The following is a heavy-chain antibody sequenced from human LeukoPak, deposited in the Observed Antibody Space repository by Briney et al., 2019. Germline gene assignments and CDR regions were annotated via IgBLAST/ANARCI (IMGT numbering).Heavy chain of an antibody. J-gene: IGHJ4*02. CDR3: ARRQGCSSSSCPPDY. CDR2: IYPGDSDT. Sequence: GKSLKISCRGSGYSFTTYWIGWVRQMPGKGLEWMGIIYPGDSDTRYTPYFQGQVTMSAEKSINIAYLQWSSLRASDTAMYYCARRQGCSSSSCPPDYWGQGTLVTVSA. D-gene: IGHD2-2*01. V-gene: IGHV5-51*01. CDR1: GYSFTTYW.